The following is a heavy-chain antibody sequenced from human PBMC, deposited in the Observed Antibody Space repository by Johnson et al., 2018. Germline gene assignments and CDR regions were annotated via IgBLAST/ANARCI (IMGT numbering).Heavy chain of an antibody. CDR1: GFTFSSYA. CDR2: ISGSGGST. J-gene: IGHJ5*02. Sequence: VQLVESGGGLVQPGGSLRLSCAASGFTFSSYAMSWVRQAPGKGLEWVSAISGSGGSTYYAASVKGRFTIPRDNSKNTRYLQMNSLRAEDTAVYYWAKDNCEGFSSNCLPAPRPRDWFDPWGQGTLVTVSS. D-gene: IGHD6-13*01. CDR3: AKDNCEGFSSNCLPAPRPRDWFDP. V-gene: IGHV3-23*04.